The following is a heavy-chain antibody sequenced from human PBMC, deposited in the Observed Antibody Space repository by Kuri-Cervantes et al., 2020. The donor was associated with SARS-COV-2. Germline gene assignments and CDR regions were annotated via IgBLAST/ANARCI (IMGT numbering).Heavy chain of an antibody. D-gene: IGHD4-23*01. V-gene: IGHV3-23*01. CDR2: ISGSGGST. J-gene: IGHJ4*02. Sequence: GESLKISCAASGFTFSNAWMSWVRQAPGKGLEWVSAISGSGGSTYYADSVKGRFTISRDNSKNTLYLQMNSLRAEDTAVYYCAKDISQATVVTLIEAFDYWGQGTLVTVSS. CDR1: GFTFSNAW. CDR3: AKDISQATVVTLIEAFDY.